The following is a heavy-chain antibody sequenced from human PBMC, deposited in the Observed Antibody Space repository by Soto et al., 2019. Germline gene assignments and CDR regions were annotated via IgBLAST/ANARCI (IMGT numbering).Heavy chain of an antibody. J-gene: IGHJ4*02. CDR2: INTGSSNT. V-gene: IGHV1-3*04. CDR3: ARAMPTAGSIYSDQ. Sequence: QVDLVQSGAEVKEPGASVRISCEASGYTFTSYGIHWVRQAPGQRLEWMGWINTGSSNTRYSPEFQARVTITRDTSASTAYMELNSLRSEDTAAYYCARAMPTAGSIYSDQWGQGTLVTVSS. D-gene: IGHD6-13*01. CDR1: GYTFTSYG.